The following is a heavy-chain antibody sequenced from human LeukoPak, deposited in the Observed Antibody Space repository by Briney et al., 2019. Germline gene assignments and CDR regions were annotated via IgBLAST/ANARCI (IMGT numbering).Heavy chain of an antibody. CDR3: AKTMGESTTWYSANV. CDR1: GFTFSSYW. D-gene: IGHD1-26*01. J-gene: IGHJ3*01. CDR2: IQHDGSDQ. Sequence: GGSLRLSCAASGFTFSSYWMTWLRQAPGKGLEWVANIQHDGSDQYYEDSVKGRFTISRDNAKNTLYLLMSSLRVDDTAVYYCAKTMGESTTWYSANVWGQGTMVTVSS. V-gene: IGHV3-7*03.